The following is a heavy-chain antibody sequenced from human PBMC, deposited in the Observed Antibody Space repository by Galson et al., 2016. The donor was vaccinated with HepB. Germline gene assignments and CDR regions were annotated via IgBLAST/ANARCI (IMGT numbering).Heavy chain of an antibody. CDR1: GFRLSDHY. J-gene: IGHJ4*02. CDR2: TRDKTNSYTT. Sequence: SLRLSCAASGFRLSDHYIDWVRQAPGKGPEWVGRTRDKTNSYTTEYAASVEGRFTISRDDSKKSLYLQMNSLKIEDTAVYYCARWQSGSPVNWGQGTLVTVSS. D-gene: IGHD1-26*01. V-gene: IGHV3-72*01. CDR3: ARWQSGSPVN.